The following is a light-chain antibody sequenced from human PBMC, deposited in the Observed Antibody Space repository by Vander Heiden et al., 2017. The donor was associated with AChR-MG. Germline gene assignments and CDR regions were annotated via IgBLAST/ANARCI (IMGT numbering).Light chain of an antibody. CDR1: SEHSGQA. CDR2: LYSNGNY. J-gene: IGLJ3*02. V-gene: IGLV4-69*02. CDR3: QTWDVDIRV. Sequence: QPVLTQSPSASASLGASVKLTCTLSSEHSGQANAWHQMQPDRGPRYLMKLYSNGNYDKGDGLPDRFSGSSSGTERYLTISSLQSEDEAVYYCQTWDVDIRVFGGGTTLTV.